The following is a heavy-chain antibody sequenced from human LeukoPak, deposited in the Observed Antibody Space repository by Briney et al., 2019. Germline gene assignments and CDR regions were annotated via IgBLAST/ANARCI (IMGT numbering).Heavy chain of an antibody. V-gene: IGHV4-30-4*01. J-gene: IGHJ6*04. CDR1: GGSISSGDYY. CDR2: IYYSGST. CDR3: ATGVRGYSYPVYYYGMDV. D-gene: IGHD5-18*01. Sequence: TSQTLSLTCTVSGGSISSGDYYWSWLRQPPGKGLEWIGYIYYSGSTYYNPSLKSRVTISVDTSKNQSSLKLSSVTAADTAVYYCATGVRGYSYPVYYYGMDVWGKGTTVTVSS.